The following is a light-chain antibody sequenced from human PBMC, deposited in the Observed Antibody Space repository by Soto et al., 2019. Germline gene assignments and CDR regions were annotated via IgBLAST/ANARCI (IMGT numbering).Light chain of an antibody. CDR2: AAS. V-gene: IGKV1-8*01. J-gene: IGKJ5*01. Sequence: AIRMTQSPSSLSASTGDRVTITCRASQGIPSYLAWYQQKPGKAPKLLIYAASTLQSGVPSRFSGSGSGTDFTLTISFLQSEDFATYYCQQYYSYPITFGQGTRLEIK. CDR3: QQYYSYPIT. CDR1: QGIPSY.